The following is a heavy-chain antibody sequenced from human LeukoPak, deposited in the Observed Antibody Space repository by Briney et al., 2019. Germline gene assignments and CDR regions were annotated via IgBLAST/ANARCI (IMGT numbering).Heavy chain of an antibody. CDR2: IRSKANSYAT. D-gene: IGHD1-26*01. Sequence: PGGSLRLSCAASGFTFSGSAMHWVRQASGKGLEWVGRIRSKANSYATAYDASVKGRFNISRDDSKNTAYLQMNSLKAEDTAVYYCTGGSYNFDYWGQGTLVTVSS. CDR1: GFTFSGSA. J-gene: IGHJ4*02. CDR3: TGGSYNFDY. V-gene: IGHV3-73*01.